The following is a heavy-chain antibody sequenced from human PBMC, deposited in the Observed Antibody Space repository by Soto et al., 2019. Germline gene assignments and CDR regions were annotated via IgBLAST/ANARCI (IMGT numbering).Heavy chain of an antibody. CDR1: GFTVSSNY. J-gene: IGHJ3*02. Sequence: EVQLVESGGGLIQPGGSLRLSCAASGFTVSSNYMSWVRQAPGKGLEWVSVIYSGGSPYYADSVKGRFTISRDNSKNTLYLQMNSLRAEDTAVYYCARFQHDYGGNGDAFDIWGQGTMVTVAS. CDR3: ARFQHDYGGNGDAFDI. V-gene: IGHV3-53*01. D-gene: IGHD4-17*01. CDR2: IYSGGSP.